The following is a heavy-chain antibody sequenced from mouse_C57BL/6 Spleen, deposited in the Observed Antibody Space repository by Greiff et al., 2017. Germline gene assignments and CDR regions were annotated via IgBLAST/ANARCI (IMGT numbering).Heavy chain of an antibody. D-gene: IGHD2-14*01. V-gene: IGHV1-69*01. CDR1: GYTFTSYW. CDR3: ARIGIYYYGLDY. CDR2: IDPSDSYT. Sequence: QVQLQQPGAELVMPGASVKLSCKASGYTFTSYWMHWVKQRPGQGLEWIGEIDPSDSYTNYNQKFKGKSTLTVDKSSSTAYMQLSSLTSEDSAVYYCARIGIYYYGLDYWGQGTSVTVSS. J-gene: IGHJ4*01.